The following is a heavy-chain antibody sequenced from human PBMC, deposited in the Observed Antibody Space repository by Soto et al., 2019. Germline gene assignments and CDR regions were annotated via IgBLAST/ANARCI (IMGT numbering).Heavy chain of an antibody. CDR2: ISAYNGDT. V-gene: IGHV1-18*01. D-gene: IGHD2-8*01. CDR1: GYTFNNYG. Sequence: EPGVREPGASVKVSCKASGYTFNNYGITWVRQAPGQGPEWMGWISAYNGDTTYARKFQGRVTMTTDTSTSTAYMELRRLTSDDTAVYYCARKAEGFSMYFWGQGTLVIVSS. CDR3: ARKAEGFSMYF. J-gene: IGHJ4*02.